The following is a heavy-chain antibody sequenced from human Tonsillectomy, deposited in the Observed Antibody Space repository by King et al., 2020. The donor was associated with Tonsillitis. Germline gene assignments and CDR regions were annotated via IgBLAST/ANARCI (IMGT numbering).Heavy chain of an antibody. CDR2: IRSKAYGGTT. CDR3: ATERDGYNYWYWYFDL. Sequence: VQLVESGGGLVQPGRSLRLSCTASGFTFGDYAMSWVRQAPGKGLEWVGFIRSKAYGGTTEYAASVKGRFTISRDDSKSIAYLKMNSLKTEDTAVYYCATERDGYNYWYWYFDLWGRGTLVTVSS. V-gene: IGHV3-49*04. D-gene: IGHD5-24*01. CDR1: GFTFGDYA. J-gene: IGHJ2*01.